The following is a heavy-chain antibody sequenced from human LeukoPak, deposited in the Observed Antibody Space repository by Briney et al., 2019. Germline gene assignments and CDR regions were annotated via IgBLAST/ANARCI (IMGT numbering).Heavy chain of an antibody. J-gene: IGHJ4*02. CDR1: GYTFTSYD. CDR2: MNPNSGNT. V-gene: IGHV1-8*03. D-gene: IGHD1-26*01. CDR3: ATSGSYLYYFDY. Sequence: ASVKGSCKASGYTFTSYDINWVRQATGQGLEWMGWMNPNSGNTGYAQKFQGRVTITRNTSISTAYMELSSLRSEDTAVYYCATSGSYLYYFDYWGQGTLVTVSS.